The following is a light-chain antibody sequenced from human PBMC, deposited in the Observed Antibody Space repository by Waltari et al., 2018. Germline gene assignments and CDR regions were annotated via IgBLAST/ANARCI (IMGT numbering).Light chain of an antibody. CDR1: ASDVGAYAF. CDR2: EVS. V-gene: IGLV2-14*01. J-gene: IGLJ1*01. Sequence: QSALTQPASVSGSPGQSITISCSGTASDVGAYAFVSWYQQHPGTTPHLIIYEVSNRPSGISNRFSASKSGNTASLTISELQAEDEADYYCSSYTTSSAPGVFGTGTRVTVL. CDR3: SSYTTSSAPGV.